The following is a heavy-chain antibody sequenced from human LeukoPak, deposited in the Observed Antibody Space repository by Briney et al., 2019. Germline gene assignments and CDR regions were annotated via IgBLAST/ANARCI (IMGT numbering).Heavy chain of an antibody. CDR2: IKQDGSEK. J-gene: IGHJ3*02. D-gene: IGHD3-22*01. V-gene: IGHV3-7*01. Sequence: GGSLRLSCVASGFTLSSYWMSWVRQAPGKGLEWVANIKQDGSEKYYVDSVKGRFTISRDNAKNSLYLQMNSLRAEDTAVYYCARDENYYDSSGYSRDAFDIWGQGTMVTVSS. CDR3: ARDENYYDSSGYSRDAFDI. CDR1: GFTLSSYW.